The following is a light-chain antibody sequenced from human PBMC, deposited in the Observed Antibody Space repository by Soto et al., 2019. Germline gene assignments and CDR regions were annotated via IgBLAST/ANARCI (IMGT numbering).Light chain of an antibody. CDR2: GVT. CDR3: ASYTGSSTYV. Sequence: QSALTQPASMSGSPGQSITISCTGTSGDVGFYDFVSWYQQHPGKVPRLIIYGVTKRPSGVSHRFSGSKSGNTASLTISGLHVEDEADYSCASYTGSSTYVFGGGTKLTVL. J-gene: IGLJ3*02. CDR1: SGDVGFYDF. V-gene: IGLV2-14*03.